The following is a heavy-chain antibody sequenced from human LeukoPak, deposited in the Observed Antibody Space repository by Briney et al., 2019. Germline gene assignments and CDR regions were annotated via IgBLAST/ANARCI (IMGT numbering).Heavy chain of an antibody. Sequence: ASVKVSCKASRYTFTSYGISWVRQAPGQGLEWVGWITPYNGNTNYAQKLQGRVTMTTDTSTSTAYMELRSLRSDDTAVYYCARAVPPNLEWLYYWGQGTLVTLSS. CDR3: ARAVPPNLEWLYY. D-gene: IGHD3-3*01. CDR2: ITPYNGNT. V-gene: IGHV1-18*01. CDR1: RYTFTSYG. J-gene: IGHJ4*02.